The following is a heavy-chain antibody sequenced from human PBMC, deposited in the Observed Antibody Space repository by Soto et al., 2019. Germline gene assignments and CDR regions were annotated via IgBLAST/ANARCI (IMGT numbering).Heavy chain of an antibody. D-gene: IGHD6-13*01. Sequence: EVQLVESGGGLVQPGRSLRLSCAASGFTFDDYAMHWVRQAPGKGLEWVSGISWNSGSIGYADSVKGRFTISRDNAKNSLYLQMNSLRAEDTALYYCAKDIRRDSRSWVDYWGQGTLVTVSS. CDR1: GFTFDDYA. CDR3: AKDIRRDSRSWVDY. CDR2: ISWNSGSI. J-gene: IGHJ4*02. V-gene: IGHV3-9*01.